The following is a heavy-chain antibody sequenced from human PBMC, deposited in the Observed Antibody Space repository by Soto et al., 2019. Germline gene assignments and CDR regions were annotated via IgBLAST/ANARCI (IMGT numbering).Heavy chain of an antibody. J-gene: IGHJ4*02. CDR1: GFTFSSYA. CDR2: ISYDGSNK. Sequence: GGSLRLSCAASGFTFSSYAMHWVRQAPGKGLEWVAVISYDGSNKYYADSVKGRFTTSRDNSKDTLYLQMNSLRAEDTDVYYCARVTWGLDYWGQGTLVTVSS. CDR3: ARVTWGLDY. V-gene: IGHV3-30-3*01. D-gene: IGHD3-16*01.